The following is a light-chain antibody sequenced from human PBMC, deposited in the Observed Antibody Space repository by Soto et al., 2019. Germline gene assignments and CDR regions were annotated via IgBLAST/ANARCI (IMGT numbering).Light chain of an antibody. CDR2: SVF. CDR3: HQAYSSPQT. J-gene: IGKJ2*01. V-gene: IGKV1-39*01. CDR1: LSIGTY. Sequence: DIQMAQSPSSLSASVGDRVSITCRASLSIGTYLNWYQQTPGQAPRLLIHSVFTLQSGVPSRFSGRGSGTDFPLPTSSLHPEDSATYYCHQAYSSPQTFGQGTKLEIK.